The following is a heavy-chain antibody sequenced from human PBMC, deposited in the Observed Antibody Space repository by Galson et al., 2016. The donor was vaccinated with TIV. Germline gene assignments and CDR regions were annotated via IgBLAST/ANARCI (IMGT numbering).Heavy chain of an antibody. D-gene: IGHD1-7*01. CDR1: GGSMSSYY. J-gene: IGHJ4*02. CDR2: VYYTGGT. Sequence: SETLSLTCTVSGGSMSSYYWSWIRQPPGKGLEWIGSVYYTGGTYYNPSLRSRVTVSLDTSNNQFFLKLSSVTTADTAVYYCTREIAGTTVHSWGQGALVTVSS. CDR3: TREIAGTTVHS. V-gene: IGHV4-59*04.